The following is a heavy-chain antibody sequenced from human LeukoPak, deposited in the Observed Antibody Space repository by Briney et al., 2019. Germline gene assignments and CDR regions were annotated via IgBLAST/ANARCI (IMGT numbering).Heavy chain of an antibody. CDR3: TTERGSASWYEYYFDN. D-gene: IGHD6-13*01. Sequence: PGGSLRLSCAASGFTFSNAWMSWVRQAPGKGLEWVGRSKSKIDGGATDYAEPVKGRFTISRDDSRATLYLQMSSLKAEDTAVYYCTTERGSASWYEYYFDNWGQGTLVTVAS. CDR1: GFTFSNAW. CDR2: SKSKIDGGAT. J-gene: IGHJ4*02. V-gene: IGHV3-15*01.